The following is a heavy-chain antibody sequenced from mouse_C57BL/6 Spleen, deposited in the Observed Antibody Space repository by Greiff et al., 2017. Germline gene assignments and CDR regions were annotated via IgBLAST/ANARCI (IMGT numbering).Heavy chain of an antibody. CDR2: IWSDGST. CDR1: GFSLTSYG. J-gene: IGHJ1*03. V-gene: IGHV2-6*03. Sequence: QVQLKESGPGLVAPSQSLSITCTVSGFSLTSYGVHWVRQPPGKGLEWLVVIWSDGSTTYNSALKSRLSISKDNSKRQVFLKMNSLQTDDTAMYYCARSYSNYWYFDVWGTGATVTVSS. D-gene: IGHD2-5*01. CDR3: ARSYSNYWYFDV.